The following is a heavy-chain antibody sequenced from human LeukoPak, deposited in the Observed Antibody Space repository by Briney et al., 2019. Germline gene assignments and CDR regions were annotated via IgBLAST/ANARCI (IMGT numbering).Heavy chain of an antibody. Sequence: PGGSPRLSCAASGLTFSDYWMSWMRQAPGKGLEWVSAISGSGGSTYYADSVKGRFTISRDNSKNTLYLQMNSLRAEDTAVYYCAKEGDDYGGPPNPDYWGQGTLVTVSS. D-gene: IGHD4-23*01. J-gene: IGHJ4*02. V-gene: IGHV3-23*01. CDR1: GLTFSDYW. CDR2: ISGSGGST. CDR3: AKEGDDYGGPPNPDY.